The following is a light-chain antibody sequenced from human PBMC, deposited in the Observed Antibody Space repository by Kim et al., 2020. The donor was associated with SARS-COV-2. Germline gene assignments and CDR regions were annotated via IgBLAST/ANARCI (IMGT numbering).Light chain of an antibody. CDR3: QHYNKWPFT. CDR1: HSITRS. Sequence: SLPPGDSATLSCRASHSITRSLAWYQQTPGQAPRLLMYDASTRATAIPAIFSGSGSGTEFTLTISSLQSEDFAVYYCQHYNKWPFTFGPGTKLEI. J-gene: IGKJ2*01. CDR2: DAS. V-gene: IGKV3-15*01.